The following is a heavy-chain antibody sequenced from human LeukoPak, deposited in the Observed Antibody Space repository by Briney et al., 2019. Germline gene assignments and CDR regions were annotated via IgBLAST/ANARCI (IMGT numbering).Heavy chain of an antibody. CDR2: ITSNTDGGAT. CDR1: GFTFSTAW. J-gene: IGHJ5*02. V-gene: IGHV3-15*01. D-gene: IGHD2-8*01. Sequence: GGSLRLSCAASGFTFSTAWMTWVRQAPGKGLEWVGRITSNTDGGATDYGTPVKGRFTISRDDSKNTLYLQMSSLKIDDTAVYYCLNGGYRGSWGQGTLVTVSS. CDR3: LNGGYRGS.